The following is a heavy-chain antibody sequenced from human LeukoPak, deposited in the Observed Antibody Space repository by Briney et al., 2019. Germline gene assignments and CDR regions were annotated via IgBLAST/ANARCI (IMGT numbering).Heavy chain of an antibody. J-gene: IGHJ6*02. Sequence: PGGSLRLSCAASGLTFSTYAMHWVRQAPGKGLEWVAVISYDGSNKYYADSVKGRFTISRDNSKNTLYLQMNSLRAEDTAVYYCARDDYGMDVWGQGTTVTVSS. V-gene: IGHV3-30*04. CDR2: ISYDGSNK. CDR3: ARDDYGMDV. CDR1: GLTFSTYA.